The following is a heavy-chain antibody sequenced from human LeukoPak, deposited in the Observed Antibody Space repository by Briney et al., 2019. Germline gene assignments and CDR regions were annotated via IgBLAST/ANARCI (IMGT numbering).Heavy chain of an antibody. J-gene: IGHJ5*02. D-gene: IGHD6-13*01. V-gene: IGHV4-34*01. CDR3: ARVRAAAGTRYWFDP. CDR2: INHSGST. Sequence: SETLSLTCAVYGGSFSGYYWSWIRQPPGKGLEWIGEINHSGSTNYNPSLKSRVTISVDTSKNQFSLKLSSVTAADTAVYYCARVRAAAGTRYWFDPWAREPWSPSPQ. CDR1: GGSFSGYY.